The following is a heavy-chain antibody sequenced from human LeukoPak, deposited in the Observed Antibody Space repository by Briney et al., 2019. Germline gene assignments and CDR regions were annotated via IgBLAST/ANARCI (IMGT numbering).Heavy chain of an antibody. V-gene: IGHV4-59*01. Sequence: PSETLSLTCTVSGGSISSYFWSWIRQPPGKGLEWIGYVYYSGSANYNPSLKSRVTISVDTSKKQFSLKLSSATAADTAVYYCARVLDLSKRGLDAFDIWGQGTMVTVSS. CDR3: ARVLDLSKRGLDAFDI. CDR1: GGSISSYF. CDR2: VYYSGSA. J-gene: IGHJ3*02. D-gene: IGHD3-16*01.